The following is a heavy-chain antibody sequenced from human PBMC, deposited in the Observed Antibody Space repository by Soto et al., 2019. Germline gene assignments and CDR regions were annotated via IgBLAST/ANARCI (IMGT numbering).Heavy chain of an antibody. J-gene: IGHJ3*02. V-gene: IGHV3-48*04. Sequence: PGGSLRLSCAASGFTFRSYWMSWVRQAPGMGLEWVSYISSSGSTIYYADSVKGRFTISRDNAKNSLYLQMNSLRAEYTAVYYRARVGGRDAFDIWGQGTMVTVS. D-gene: IGHD6-25*01. CDR1: GFTFRSYW. CDR3: ARVGGRDAFDI. CDR2: ISSSGSTI.